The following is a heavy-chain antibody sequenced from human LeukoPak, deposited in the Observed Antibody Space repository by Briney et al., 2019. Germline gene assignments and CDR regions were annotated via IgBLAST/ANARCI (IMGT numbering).Heavy chain of an antibody. Sequence: GGSLRLSCTASGFTFGDYAMSWIRQAPGKGLEWVGFIRSNAYGETADYAASVKGRFTISRDDSKAIAYLQMNSLKTEDTAVYHCTRDRGAYNLYDYWGQGTLVTVSS. CDR3: TRDRGAYNLYDY. J-gene: IGHJ4*02. CDR2: IRSNAYGETA. V-gene: IGHV3-49*03. CDR1: GFTFGDYA. D-gene: IGHD1-1*01.